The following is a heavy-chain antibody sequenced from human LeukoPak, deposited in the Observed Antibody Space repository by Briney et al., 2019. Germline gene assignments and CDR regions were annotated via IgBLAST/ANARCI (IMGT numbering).Heavy chain of an antibody. Sequence: GGSLRLSCAASGFTFSSYSMNWVRQAPGKGLEWVSYILNSGTTTYYADSVKGRFTISRDNAKNSLYLQMNSLRAEDTDVYYCARDPPDYWGQGILVTVSS. CDR1: GFTFSSYS. V-gene: IGHV3-48*04. J-gene: IGHJ4*02. CDR3: ARDPPDY. CDR2: ILNSGTTT.